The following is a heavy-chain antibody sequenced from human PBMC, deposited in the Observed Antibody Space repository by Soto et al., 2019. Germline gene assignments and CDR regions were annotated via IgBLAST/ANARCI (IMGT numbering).Heavy chain of an antibody. CDR1: GGTFSSYA. V-gene: IGHV1-69*01. CDR3: ARDLYDFWSGYSGAYDLGLRGLDY. CDR2: IIPIFGTA. J-gene: IGHJ4*02. D-gene: IGHD3-3*01. Sequence: QVQLVQSGAEVKKPGSSVKVSCKASGGTFSSYAISWVRQAPGQGLEWMGGIIPIFGTANYAQKFQGRVTITADESTSTAYMELSSLRSEDTAVYYCARDLYDFWSGYSGAYDLGLRGLDYWGQGTLVTVSS.